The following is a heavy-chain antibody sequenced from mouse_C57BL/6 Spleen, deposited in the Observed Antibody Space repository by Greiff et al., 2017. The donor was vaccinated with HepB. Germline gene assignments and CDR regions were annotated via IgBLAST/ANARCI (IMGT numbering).Heavy chain of an antibody. CDR2: FHPYNDDT. CDR3: ARRGDYYGSRDYAMDY. D-gene: IGHD1-1*01. V-gene: IGHV1-47*01. Sequence: VQLQQSGAELVKPGASVKMSCKASGYTFTTYPIEWMKQNHGKSLEWIGNFHPYNDDTKHNEKFKGKATLTVEKSSSTVYLELSRLTSDDSAVYYCARRGDYYGSRDYAMDYWGQGTSVTVSS. CDR1: GYTFTTYP. J-gene: IGHJ4*01.